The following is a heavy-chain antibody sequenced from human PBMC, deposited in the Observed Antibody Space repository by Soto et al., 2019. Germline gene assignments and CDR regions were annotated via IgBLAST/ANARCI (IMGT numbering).Heavy chain of an antibody. Sequence: EVQLLESGGGLVQPGGSLRLSCAASGFTASSYAMSWVRQAPGKGLEWVSGISSSGSTIYYADSVEGRFTISRDNAKKSLYLQMNSLRAEDTAVYYCARFGVAFEYWGQGTLVTVSS. CDR2: ISSSGSTI. V-gene: IGHV3-48*03. D-gene: IGHD3-10*01. CDR1: GFTASSYA. CDR3: ARFGVAFEY. J-gene: IGHJ4*02.